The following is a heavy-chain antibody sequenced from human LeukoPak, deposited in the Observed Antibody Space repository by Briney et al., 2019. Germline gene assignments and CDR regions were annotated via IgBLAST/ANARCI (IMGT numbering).Heavy chain of an antibody. Sequence: SSETLSLTCTVSGDSITSSSYYWGWIRQPPGKGLEWIGTMYYTGTIYYNPSLKSRVTISVDTSKNQFSLSLSSVTAADTAVYYCARPIRNWGRGTLVIVSS. J-gene: IGHJ4*02. CDR2: MYYTGTI. V-gene: IGHV4-39*07. CDR1: GDSITSSSYY. CDR3: ARPIRN.